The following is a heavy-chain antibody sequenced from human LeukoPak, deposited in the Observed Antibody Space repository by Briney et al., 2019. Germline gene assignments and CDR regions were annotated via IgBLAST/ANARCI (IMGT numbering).Heavy chain of an antibody. CDR3: VRNGGFYGDYPWFDP. V-gene: IGHV4-4*02. Sequence: PSETLSLTCGVSGGSITSTNWWSWVRQTPGQGLEWIGEISLTGRTNYNPSLIGRVIMSLDESRNQLSLTLTSVTAADTAMYYCVRNGGFYGDYPWFDPWGQGTLVTVSS. CDR1: GGSITSTNW. D-gene: IGHD4-17*01. J-gene: IGHJ5*02. CDR2: ISLTGRT.